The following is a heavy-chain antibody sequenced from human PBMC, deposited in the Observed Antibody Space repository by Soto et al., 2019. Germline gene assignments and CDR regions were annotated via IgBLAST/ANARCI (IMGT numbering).Heavy chain of an antibody. CDR2: ISAYNGNT. J-gene: IGHJ4*02. D-gene: IGHD6-13*01. Sequence: QVQLVQSGAEVKKPGASVKVSCKASGYTFTSYGISWVRQAPGQGLEWRGWISAYNGNTNYAQKPQXXXTXXTDTSTSTAYMELRSLRSDDTAVYYCARDPPTIASAGREDYWGQGTLVTVSS. CDR3: ARDPPTIASAGREDY. V-gene: IGHV1-18*01. CDR1: GYTFTSYG.